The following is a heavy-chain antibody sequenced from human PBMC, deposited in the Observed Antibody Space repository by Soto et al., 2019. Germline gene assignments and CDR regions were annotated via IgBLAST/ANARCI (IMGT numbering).Heavy chain of an antibody. Sequence: ASVKVSCKASGGTFSSYAISWVRQAPGQGLEWMGGIIPIFGTANYAQKFQGRVTITADESTSTAYMELSSLRSEDTAVYYCARREEMATIIKVREYYGMDVWGQGTTVTVSS. CDR1: GGTFSSYA. J-gene: IGHJ6*02. CDR3: ARREEMATIIKVREYYGMDV. D-gene: IGHD5-12*01. CDR2: IIPIFGTA. V-gene: IGHV1-69*13.